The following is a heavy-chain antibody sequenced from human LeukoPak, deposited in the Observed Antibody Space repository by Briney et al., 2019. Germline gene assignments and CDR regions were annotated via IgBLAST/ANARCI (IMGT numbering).Heavy chain of an antibody. Sequence: GGSLRLSCAASGFTVSTTYMTWVRQAPGKGLEWVPVIYSGGNTYHTDSVKGRFTIFRDNSENTLYLQMNSLRAEDTAVYYCASNGGNSGTFLQLDYWGQGTLVTVSS. CDR1: GFTVSTTY. CDR2: IYSGGNT. V-gene: IGHV3-66*02. J-gene: IGHJ4*02. CDR3: ASNGGNSGTFLQLDY. D-gene: IGHD1-26*01.